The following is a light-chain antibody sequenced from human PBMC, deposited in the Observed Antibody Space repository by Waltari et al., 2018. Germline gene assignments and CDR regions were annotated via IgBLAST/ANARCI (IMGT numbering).Light chain of an antibody. V-gene: IGKV3-11*01. CDR3: QHRSNWPPLFA. J-gene: IGKJ3*01. CDR2: DTS. CDR1: QSINGY. Sequence: EIVLTQSPATLSLSPGERATLSCRASQSINGYLAWYQQKPGQAPRLLIYDTSNRATGIKGRFSGTGSGTDFTLSISSLEPEDLAVYFCQHRSNWPPLFAFGPGTKVDMK.